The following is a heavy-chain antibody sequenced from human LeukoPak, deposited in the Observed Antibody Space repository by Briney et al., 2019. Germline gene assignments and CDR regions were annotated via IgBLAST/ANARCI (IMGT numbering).Heavy chain of an antibody. D-gene: IGHD6-6*01. Sequence: GGSLRLSCTASGFPSSIYALSWVRQAPGKGLEWVSSIIGSGAGTYYADSVKGRFTVSRDNSKNTLSLQMNSLRAEDTAVYYCAKRSSSKHCDYWGQGTLVTVSS. J-gene: IGHJ4*02. CDR2: IIGSGAGT. CDR3: AKRSSSKHCDY. CDR1: GFPSSIYA. V-gene: IGHV3-23*01.